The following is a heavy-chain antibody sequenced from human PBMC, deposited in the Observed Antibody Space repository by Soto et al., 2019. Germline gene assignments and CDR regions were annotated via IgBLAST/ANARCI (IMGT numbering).Heavy chain of an antibody. V-gene: IGHV1-18*01. J-gene: IGHJ5*02. CDR3: ARGVVGLDEGVNWFDP. D-gene: IGHD2-15*01. Sequence: QVQLVQSGAEVKKPGASVKVSCKASGYTFSSYVFTWVRQAPGQGLECMGWITAYNDNTNYAQSFQGRVTMTTDASTSAAYMELRSVSSDDTAVYYCARGVVGLDEGVNWFDPWGQGTLVTVSS. CDR1: GYTFSSYV. CDR2: ITAYNDNT.